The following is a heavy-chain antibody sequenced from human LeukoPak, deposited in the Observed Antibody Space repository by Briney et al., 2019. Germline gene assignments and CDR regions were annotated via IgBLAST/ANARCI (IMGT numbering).Heavy chain of an antibody. J-gene: IGHJ4*02. CDR1: GYTFTSYA. D-gene: IGHD4-23*01. CDR2: INTNTGNP. V-gene: IGHV7-4-1*02. CDR3: ARDSPTPAPHYGGNPPFDY. Sequence: ASVKVSCKASGYTFTSYAMNWVRQAPGQGLEWMGWINTNTGNPTYAQGFTGRFVFSLDTSVSTAYLQISSLKAEDTAVYYCARDSPTPAPHYGGNPPFDYWGQGTLVTVSS.